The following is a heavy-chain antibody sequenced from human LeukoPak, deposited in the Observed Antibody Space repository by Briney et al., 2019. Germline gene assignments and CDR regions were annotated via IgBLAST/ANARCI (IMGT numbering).Heavy chain of an antibody. V-gene: IGHV4-39*07. Sequence: SETLSLTCTVSGGSISSSSYYWGWIRQPPGKGLEWIGSIYYSGSTYYNPSLKSRVSISVDTSKNQFSLKLSSVTAADTAVYYCASQDTAMDRFDYWGQGTLVTVSS. CDR2: IYYSGST. CDR1: GGSISSSSYY. J-gene: IGHJ4*02. CDR3: ASQDTAMDRFDY. D-gene: IGHD5-18*01.